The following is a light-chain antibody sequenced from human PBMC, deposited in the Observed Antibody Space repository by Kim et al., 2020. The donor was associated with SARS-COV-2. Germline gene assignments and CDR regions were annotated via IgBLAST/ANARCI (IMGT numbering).Light chain of an antibody. J-gene: IGLJ1*01. CDR2: YAT. V-gene: IGLV3-21*04. CDR1: HMGSNS. Sequence: PTTTAIITRVGEHMGSNSGHWYQQKLGQAPVVVLSYATDRPSGVPERCSGSNSGNTATLSISRVEAGDEADYFCQVWDRDNGRPVVGSGTQLTVL. CDR3: QVWDRDNGRPV.